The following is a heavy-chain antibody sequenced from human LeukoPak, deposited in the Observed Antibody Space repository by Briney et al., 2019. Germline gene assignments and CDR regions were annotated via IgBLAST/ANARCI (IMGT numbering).Heavy chain of an antibody. J-gene: IGHJ2*01. V-gene: IGHV4-34*01. D-gene: IGHD3-16*01. Sequence: PSETLSLTCAVYGGSFSGYYWSWIRQPPGKGLEWIGEINHSGTTNYNPSLESRVTISVDTSKNQFSLKLSSVTAADAAVYYCARGTWGLYWYFDLWGRGTLVTVSS. CDR3: ARGTWGLYWYFDL. CDR1: GGSFSGYY. CDR2: INHSGTT.